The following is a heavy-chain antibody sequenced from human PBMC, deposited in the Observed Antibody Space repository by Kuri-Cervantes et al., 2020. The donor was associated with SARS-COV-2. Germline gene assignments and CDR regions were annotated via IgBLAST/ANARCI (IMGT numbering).Heavy chain of an antibody. CDR2: ISYDGSNK. D-gene: IGHD2-15*01. J-gene: IGHJ6*02. Sequence: GGSLRLSCAASGFTFSSYAMHWVRQAPGKGLEWVAVISYDGSNKYYADSVKGRFTTSRDNSKNTLYLQMNSLRAEDTAVYYCARDYMVVVAATPYYYGMDVWGQGTTVTVSS. CDR3: ARDYMVVVAATPYYYGMDV. V-gene: IGHV3-30-3*01. CDR1: GFTFSSYA.